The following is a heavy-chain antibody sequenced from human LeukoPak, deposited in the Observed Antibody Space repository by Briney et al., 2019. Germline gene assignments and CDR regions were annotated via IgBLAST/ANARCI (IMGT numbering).Heavy chain of an antibody. J-gene: IGHJ6*02. CDR3: ARSYYYDSSGYSYYYYYGMDV. Sequence: SETLSLTCAVSGGSISSSNWWSWVRQPPGKGLEWIGEIYHSGSTNYNPSLKSRVTISVDKSKNQFSLKLSSVTAADTAVYYCARSYYYDSSGYSYYYYYGMDVWGQGTTVTVSS. D-gene: IGHD3-22*01. V-gene: IGHV4-4*02. CDR2: IYHSGST. CDR1: GGSISSSNW.